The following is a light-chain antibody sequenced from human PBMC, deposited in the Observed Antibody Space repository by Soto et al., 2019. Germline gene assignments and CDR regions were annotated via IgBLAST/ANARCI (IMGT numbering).Light chain of an antibody. Sequence: QSALTQPRSVSGSPGQSVTISCTGTSSDVDGYKYVSWYQHHPGKAPKLMIFDVSQRPSGVPDRFSGSKSGNAASLTISGLRAEDEADYYCCSYVGNYPVLFGGGTKVTVL. CDR2: DVS. CDR1: SSDVDGYKY. V-gene: IGLV2-11*01. CDR3: CSYVGNYPVL. J-gene: IGLJ3*02.